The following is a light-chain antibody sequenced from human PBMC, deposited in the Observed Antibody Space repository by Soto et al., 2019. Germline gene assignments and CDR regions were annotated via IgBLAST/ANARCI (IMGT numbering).Light chain of an antibody. V-gene: IGKV1-39*01. CDR2: AAT. J-gene: IGKJ2*01. CDR3: HQCYSTPYT. CDR1: QSISSY. Sequence: DIQMTPSPSSLSASVGDRVTITCRASQSISSYLNWYQQNPGKAPELLIYAATSLQSGVPSRFSGSVSGTDFTLTISSLKPGVFASYYCHQCYSTPYTFGRGTMLEIK.